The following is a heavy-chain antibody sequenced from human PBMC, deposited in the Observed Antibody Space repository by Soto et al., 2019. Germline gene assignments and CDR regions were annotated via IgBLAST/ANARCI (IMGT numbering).Heavy chain of an antibody. CDR2: ISSSGSTI. J-gene: IGHJ6*02. V-gene: IGHV3-48*03. Sequence: GGSLRLSCAASGFTFSSYEMNRVRQAPGKGLEWVSYISSSGSTIYYADSVKGRFTISRDNAKNSLYLQMNSLRAEDTAVYYCARGDIKAVAGRINYYGMDVWGQGTTVTVSS. D-gene: IGHD6-19*01. CDR1: GFTFSSYE. CDR3: ARGDIKAVAGRINYYGMDV.